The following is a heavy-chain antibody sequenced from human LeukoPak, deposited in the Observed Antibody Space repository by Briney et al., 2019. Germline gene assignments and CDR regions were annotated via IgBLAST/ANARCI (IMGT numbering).Heavy chain of an antibody. CDR1: GGSISSHF. CDR2: MFYSGST. V-gene: IGHV4-59*11. CDR3: ARDRAPVTMIRGAPGGFDP. D-gene: IGHD3-10*01. Sequence: SEILSLTCTVSGGSISSHFWSWIRQPPGKGLEWIGYMFYSGSTNYNPSLKSRVTISVDASKNQFSLKLTSVSAADTAVYYCARDRAPVTMIRGAPGGFDPWGQGTLVTVSS. J-gene: IGHJ5*02.